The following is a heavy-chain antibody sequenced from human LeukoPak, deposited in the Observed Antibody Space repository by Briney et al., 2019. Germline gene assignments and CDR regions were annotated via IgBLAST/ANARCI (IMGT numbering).Heavy chain of an antibody. J-gene: IGHJ4*02. V-gene: IGHV3-21*01. Sequence: GGSLRLSCAASGFTFSSYSMNWVRQAPGKGLEWVSSISSSSSYIYYADSVKGRFTISRDNAKNSLYLQMNSLRAEDTAVYYCARDPTGLYYFDYWGQGTLVTVSS. CDR1: GFTFSSYS. CDR3: ARDPTGLYYFDY. CDR2: ISSSSSYI. D-gene: IGHD1-1*01.